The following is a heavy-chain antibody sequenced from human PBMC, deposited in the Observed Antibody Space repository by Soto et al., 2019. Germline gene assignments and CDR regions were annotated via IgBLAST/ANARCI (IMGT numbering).Heavy chain of an antibody. Sequence: SVKVYWNTAGGAFSSYAIRWVRQAPGQGLEWMGGIIPIFGTANYAQKFQGRVTITADESTSTAYMELSSLRSEDTAVYYCARDGSHTAMVNYYGMDVWGQGTTVTVSS. CDR1: GGAFSSYA. D-gene: IGHD5-18*01. CDR2: IIPIFGTA. V-gene: IGHV1-69*13. J-gene: IGHJ6*02. CDR3: ARDGSHTAMVNYYGMDV.